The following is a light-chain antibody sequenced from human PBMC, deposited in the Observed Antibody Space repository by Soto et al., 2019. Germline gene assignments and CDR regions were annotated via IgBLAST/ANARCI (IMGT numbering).Light chain of an antibody. Sequence: THSPATLSVSPWDIATLSCGASQSINSNLACYQQRPGQAPRLLIYAASTRATAVPDRFSGSGSGTDFTHTISRLEPEDFAVYYCQQYGSLSWTFGQGTKVDIK. CDR2: AAS. CDR1: QSINSN. J-gene: IGKJ1*01. CDR3: QQYGSLSWT. V-gene: IGKV3-20*01.